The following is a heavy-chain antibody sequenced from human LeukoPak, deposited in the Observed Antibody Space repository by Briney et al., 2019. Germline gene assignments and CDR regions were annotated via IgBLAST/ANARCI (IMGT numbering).Heavy chain of an antibody. CDR1: GFTFSRYS. Sequence: GGSLRLSCAASGFTFSRYSMNWVRQAPGKGLEWVSSISTGSSYIYYADSVKGRFTISRDNAKNSLYLQMNSLRAEDTALYYCARDGDTVLTRGYYYYMDVWGKGTTVTVSS. CDR3: ARDGDTVLTRGYYYYMDV. D-gene: IGHD4-23*01. V-gene: IGHV3-21*01. CDR2: ISTGSSYI. J-gene: IGHJ6*03.